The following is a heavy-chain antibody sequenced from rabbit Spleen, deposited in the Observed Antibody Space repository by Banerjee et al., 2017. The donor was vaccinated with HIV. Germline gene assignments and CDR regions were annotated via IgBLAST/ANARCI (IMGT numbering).Heavy chain of an antibody. CDR2: IGTTSGNT. D-gene: IGHD1-1*01. V-gene: IGHV1S45*01. CDR1: GFSFSSSYW. CDR3: ARRDGSGGSALNL. Sequence: QEQLEESGGGLVKPEGSLTLTCTASGFSFSSSYWMCWVRQAPGKGLEWIGCIGTTSGNTYYATWAKGRLTISKTSSTTVTLQMTSLTVADTATYFCARRDGSGGSALNLWGQGTLVTVS. J-gene: IGHJ4*01.